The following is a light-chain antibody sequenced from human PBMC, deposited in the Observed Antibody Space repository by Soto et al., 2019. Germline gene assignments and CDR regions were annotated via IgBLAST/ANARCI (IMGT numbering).Light chain of an antibody. CDR3: ASNAGTITHVV. J-gene: IGLJ2*01. CDR1: KSDIGDYNF. CDR2: EVT. V-gene: IGLV2-8*01. Sequence: QSALTQPPSASGSPRQSGSISFTGTKSDIGDYNFVSWYQQHPGKPPKLIISEVTKRPSGVPDRFSGANSGNTASLTVSGLQSENEADYYCASNAGTITHVVFGGGTKPAVL.